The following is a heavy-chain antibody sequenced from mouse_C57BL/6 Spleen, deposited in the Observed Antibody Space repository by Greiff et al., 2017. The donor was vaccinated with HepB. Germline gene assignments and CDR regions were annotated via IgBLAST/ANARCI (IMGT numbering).Heavy chain of an antibody. CDR1: GYSITSGYY. D-gene: IGHD1-1*01. CDR3: ARDGPDYYGRSYGAMDY. V-gene: IGHV3-6*01. CDR2: ISYDGSN. J-gene: IGHJ4*01. Sequence: VQLKESGPGLVKPSQSLSLTCSVTGYSITSGYYWNWIRQFPGNKLEWMGYISYDGSNNYNPSLKNRISITRDTSKNRFFLKLNSVTTEDTATYYCARDGPDYYGRSYGAMDYWGQGTSVTVSS.